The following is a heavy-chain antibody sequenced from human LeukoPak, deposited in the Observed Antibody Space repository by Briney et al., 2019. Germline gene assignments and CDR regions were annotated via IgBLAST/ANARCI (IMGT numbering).Heavy chain of an antibody. J-gene: IGHJ4*02. D-gene: IGHD3-9*01. V-gene: IGHV3-23*01. CDR1: GFTFSSYA. Sequence: GGSLRLSCAASGFTFSSYAMSWVRQAPGKGLEWVSAISGSGGSTYYADSVKGRFTISRDNSKNTVYLLMNSLRVEDTAVYYCARLLQVRYPDYWGQGTLVTVSS. CDR2: ISGSGGST. CDR3: ARLLQVRYPDY.